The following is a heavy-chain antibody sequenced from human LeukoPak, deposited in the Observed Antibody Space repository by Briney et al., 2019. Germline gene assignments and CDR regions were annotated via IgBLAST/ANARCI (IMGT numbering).Heavy chain of an antibody. CDR1: GFTFSKYW. D-gene: IGHD6-19*01. V-gene: IGHV3-74*01. Sequence: GGSLRLSCAASGFTFSKYWMLWVRQAPGKGLESVSRINTDGTVTTYADSVKGRFTVSRDNADNTMFLQMNSLRAEDTAVYYCAKVVGLQWLVRANFDYWGQGTLVTVSS. CDR3: AKVVGLQWLVRANFDY. CDR2: INTDGTVT. J-gene: IGHJ4*02.